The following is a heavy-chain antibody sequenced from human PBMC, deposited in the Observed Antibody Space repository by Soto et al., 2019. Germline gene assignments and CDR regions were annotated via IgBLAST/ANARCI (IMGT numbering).Heavy chain of an antibody. CDR2: IYYSGST. D-gene: IGHD5-12*01. V-gene: IGHV4-31*03. CDR1: GGSISSGGYY. Sequence: SETLSLTCTVSGGSISSGGYYWSWIRQHPGKGLEWIGYIYYSGSTYYNPSLKSRVTISVDTSKNQFSLKLSSVTAADTAVYYCARSGYDSVLPDYWGQGTLVTVSS. CDR3: ARSGYDSVLPDY. J-gene: IGHJ4*02.